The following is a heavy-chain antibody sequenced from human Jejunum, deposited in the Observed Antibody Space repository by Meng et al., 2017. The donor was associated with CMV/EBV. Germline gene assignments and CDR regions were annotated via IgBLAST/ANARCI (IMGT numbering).Heavy chain of an antibody. D-gene: IGHD3-10*01. CDR2: IYPRDSDT. V-gene: IGHV5-51*01. CDR3: AKSRDWGVSNWFDP. J-gene: IGHJ5*02. CDR1: GSPFTGYW. Sequence: SGSPFTGYWIAWVRQMPGKGLEWMGFIYPRDSDTTYSPSFQGQVTFSVDRSISTAFLQWTNLKAPDTAIYYCAKSRDWGVSNWFDPWGQGTLVTVSS.